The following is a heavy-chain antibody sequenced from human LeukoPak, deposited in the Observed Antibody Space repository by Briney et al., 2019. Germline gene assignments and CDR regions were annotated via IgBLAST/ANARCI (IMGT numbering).Heavy chain of an antibody. CDR3: ARDQGSIVSY. CDR2: ISSFGSTI. V-gene: IGHV3-48*01. CDR1: GFTFSTYS. D-gene: IGHD5/OR15-5a*01. Sequence: GGSLRLSCAASGFTFSTYSMNWVRQAPGKGLEWVSYISSFGSTIYYADSVKGRFTISRDNAKNSLYLLMNSLRAEDTAVYYCARDQGSIVSYWGQGTLVTVSS. J-gene: IGHJ4*02.